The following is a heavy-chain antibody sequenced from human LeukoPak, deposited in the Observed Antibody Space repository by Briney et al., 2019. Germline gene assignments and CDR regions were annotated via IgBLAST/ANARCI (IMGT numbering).Heavy chain of an antibody. V-gene: IGHV3-7*01. Sequence: GGSLRLSCAASGFTFSGHWMSWVRQAPGKGLEWVANINQGGSDKYYVDSVKGRFTISRDNANNLLYLQMNSLRGEDTAVYYCARGAIAAAHFFDYWGQGTLVTVSS. J-gene: IGHJ4*02. CDR2: INQGGSDK. D-gene: IGHD6-13*01. CDR3: ARGAIAAAHFFDY. CDR1: GFTFSGHW.